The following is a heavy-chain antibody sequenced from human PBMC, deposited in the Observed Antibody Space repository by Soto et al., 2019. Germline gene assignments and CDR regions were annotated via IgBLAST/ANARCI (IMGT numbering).Heavy chain of an antibody. Sequence: GASVKVSCKASGGTFSSYAISWVRQAPGQGLEWMGGIVPIFGTANYAQKFQGRVTITADESTSTAYMELSSLRSEDTAVYYCARAGTVLCGGDCYDDWGQGTLVTVSS. V-gene: IGHV1-69*13. CDR2: IVPIFGTA. CDR3: ARAGTVLCGGDCYDD. J-gene: IGHJ4*02. CDR1: GGTFSSYA. D-gene: IGHD2-21*02.